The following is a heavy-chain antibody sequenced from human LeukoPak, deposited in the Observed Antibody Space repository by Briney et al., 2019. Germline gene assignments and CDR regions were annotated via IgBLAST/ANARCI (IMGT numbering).Heavy chain of an antibody. J-gene: IGHJ3*02. D-gene: IGHD3-10*01. Sequence: ASVKVSCKASGYTFTSYYMHWVRQAPGQGLEWMGIINPSGGRTNYAPKFQGRVTMTRDTATSTVYMELSSLRSEDTAVYYCVRDGEVIIKPAASFPHDAFDIWGQGTMVTVSS. CDR1: GYTFTSYY. CDR2: INPSGGRT. V-gene: IGHV1-46*01. CDR3: VRDGEVIIKPAASFPHDAFDI.